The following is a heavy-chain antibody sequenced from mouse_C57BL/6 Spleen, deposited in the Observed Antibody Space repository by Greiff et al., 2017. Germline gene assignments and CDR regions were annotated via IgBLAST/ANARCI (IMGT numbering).Heavy chain of an antibody. CDR3: ARSYDGYYVGAMDY. V-gene: IGHV1-82*01. D-gene: IGHD2-3*01. J-gene: IGHJ4*01. CDR1: GYAFSSSW. Sequence: VKLMESGPELVKPGASVKISCKASGYAFSSSWMNWVKQRPGKGLEWIGRIYPGDGDTNYNGKFKGKATLTADKSSSTAYMQLSSLTSEDSAVYFCARSYDGYYVGAMDYWGQGTSVTVSS. CDR2: IYPGDGDT.